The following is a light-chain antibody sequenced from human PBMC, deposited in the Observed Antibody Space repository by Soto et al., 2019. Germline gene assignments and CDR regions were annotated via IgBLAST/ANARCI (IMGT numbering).Light chain of an antibody. CDR3: QQYNNWPPWT. J-gene: IGKJ1*01. V-gene: IGKV3-15*01. Sequence: EIAMTQSPATLSLSPGERATLSCGASQSVSSNLAWYQQKPGQAPRLLIYGASTRATGIPARFSGSGSGTEFTLTISSLQSEDFAVYYCQQYNNWPPWTFGQGTKVDIK. CDR2: GAS. CDR1: QSVSSN.